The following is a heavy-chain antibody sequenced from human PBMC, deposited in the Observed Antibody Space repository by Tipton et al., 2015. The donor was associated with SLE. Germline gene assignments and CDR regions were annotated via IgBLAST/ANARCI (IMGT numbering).Heavy chain of an antibody. D-gene: IGHD3-16*01. CDR3: ARDKGAGMDV. Sequence: TLSLTCIVSGDSISSSSYYWGWIRQPPGKGLEWVGTVYYTGNTFYNPFLKSRVTISVDTSKNQFSLKLSSVTAADTAVYYRARDKGAGMDVWGKGTTVTVSS. CDR2: VYYTGNT. CDR1: GDSISSSSYY. J-gene: IGHJ6*03. V-gene: IGHV4-39*07.